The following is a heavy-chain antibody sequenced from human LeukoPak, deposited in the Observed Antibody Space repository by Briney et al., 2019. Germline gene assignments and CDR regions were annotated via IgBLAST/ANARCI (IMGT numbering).Heavy chain of an antibody. D-gene: IGHD2-15*01. CDR3: ARRGTGYCSGGSCSGGGYFDL. CDR1: GYSLASYW. Sequence: GESLKISCQGSGYSLASYWIGWVRQMPGKGLEWVGIVYPGDSDSRYSPSFQGQVTISADKSISTAYLQWSSLKASDTAMYYCARRGTGYCSGGSCSGGGYFDLWGRGTLVTVSS. CDR2: VYPGDSDS. V-gene: IGHV5-51*01. J-gene: IGHJ2*01.